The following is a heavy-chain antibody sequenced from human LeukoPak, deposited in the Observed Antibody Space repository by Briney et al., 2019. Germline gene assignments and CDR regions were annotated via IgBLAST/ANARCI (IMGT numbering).Heavy chain of an antibody. V-gene: IGHV3-30*02. CDR2: IRYDGSNK. D-gene: IGHD2-2*01. Sequence: GGSLRLSCAASGFTFSSYAMSWVRQAPGKGLEWVAFIRYDGSNKYYADSVKGRFTISRDNSKNTLYLQMNSLRAEDTAVYYCANRKYCSSTSCPDYWGQGTLVTVSS. J-gene: IGHJ4*02. CDR1: GFTFSSYA. CDR3: ANRKYCSSTSCPDY.